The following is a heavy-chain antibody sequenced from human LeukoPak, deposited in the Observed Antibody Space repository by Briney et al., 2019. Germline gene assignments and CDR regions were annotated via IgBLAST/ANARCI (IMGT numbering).Heavy chain of an antibody. D-gene: IGHD2-15*01. Sequence: SVKVSCKASGGTFSSYAISWVRQAPEQGLEWMGRIIPILGIANYAQKFQGRVTITADKSTSTAYMELSSLRSEDTAVYYCASYGSGPGRDFDYWGQGTLVTISS. V-gene: IGHV1-69*04. J-gene: IGHJ4*02. CDR3: ASYGSGPGRDFDY. CDR2: IIPILGIA. CDR1: GGTFSSYA.